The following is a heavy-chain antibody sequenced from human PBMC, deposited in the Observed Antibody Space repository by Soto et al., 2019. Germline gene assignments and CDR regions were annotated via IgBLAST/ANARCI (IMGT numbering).Heavy chain of an antibody. V-gene: IGHV4-38-2*01. CDR2: IYHGGST. J-gene: IGHJ5*02. Sequence: PSETLCVTCALCAYYISSGYYWGWVRQPPGKRPEWIGPIYHGGSTYYNPSLNGRVTLSIDMTNNHVSLILNSVTAADTAVYYCARVGPWVPYYYDSSPYTFENWFDRWGQGTMVTGSS. CDR1: AYYISSGYY. CDR3: ARVGPWVPYYYDSSPYTFENWFDR. D-gene: IGHD3-22*01.